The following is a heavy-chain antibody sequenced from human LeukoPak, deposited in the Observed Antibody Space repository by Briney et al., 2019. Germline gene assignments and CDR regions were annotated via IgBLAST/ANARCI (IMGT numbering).Heavy chain of an antibody. Sequence: PSETLSLTCTVSGGSISSHYWSWIRQPPGKELEWIGYIYYNGSTNYNPSLKSRVAISVDTSKNQFSLKLRSVTAADTAVYYCARKRSPIYLDSWGQGTLVTVSS. J-gene: IGHJ4*02. CDR2: IYYNGST. CDR1: GGSISSHY. CDR3: ARKRSPIYLDS. V-gene: IGHV4-59*11.